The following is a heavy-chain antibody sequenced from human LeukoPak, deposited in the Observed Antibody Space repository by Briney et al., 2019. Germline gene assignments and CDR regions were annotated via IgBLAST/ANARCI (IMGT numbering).Heavy chain of an antibody. J-gene: IGHJ4*02. V-gene: IGHV4-59*08. D-gene: IGHD3-10*01. CDR1: GGSISSFY. Sequence: SETLSLTCTVSGGSISSFYWSWIRQPPGKGLEWIGYIYYSGSANYNPSLKSRVTISVDTSKNQFSLRLSSVTAADTAAYYCARLPPTGASGSPIYWGQGTLVTVSS. CDR2: IYYSGSA. CDR3: ARLPPTGASGSPIY.